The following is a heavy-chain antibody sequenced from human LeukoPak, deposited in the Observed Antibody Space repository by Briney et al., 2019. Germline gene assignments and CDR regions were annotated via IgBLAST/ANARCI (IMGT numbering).Heavy chain of an antibody. V-gene: IGHV1-18*01. CDR3: ARDLYSYGSLYYFDY. D-gene: IGHD5-18*01. Sequence: ASVKVSCKASGYTFTSYGISWVRQAPGQGLEWMGWISAYNGNTNYAQKLQGRVTMTTDTSTSTDYMELRSLRSDDTAVYYCARDLYSYGSLYYFDYWGQGTLVTVSS. CDR1: GYTFTSYG. CDR2: ISAYNGNT. J-gene: IGHJ4*02.